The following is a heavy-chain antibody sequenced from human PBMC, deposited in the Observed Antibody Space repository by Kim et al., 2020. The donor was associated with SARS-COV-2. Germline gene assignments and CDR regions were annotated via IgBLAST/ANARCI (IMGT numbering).Heavy chain of an antibody. Sequence: GGSLRLSCAASGFTFSSYWMHWVRQAPGKGLVWVSRINSDGSSTSYADSVKGRFTISRDNVKNTLYLQMNSLRAEDTAVYYCARYRHKESIRQFDYWGQGTLVTVSS. CDR3: ARYRHKESIRQFDY. J-gene: IGHJ4*02. CDR1: GFTFSSYW. V-gene: IGHV3-74*01. D-gene: IGHD2-21*01. CDR2: INSDGSST.